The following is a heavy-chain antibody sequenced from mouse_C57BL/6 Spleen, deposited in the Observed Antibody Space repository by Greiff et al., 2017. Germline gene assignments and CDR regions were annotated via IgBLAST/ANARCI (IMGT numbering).Heavy chain of an antibody. D-gene: IGHD1-1*01. V-gene: IGHV1-82*01. CDR2: IYPGDGDT. CDR1: GYAFSSSW. J-gene: IGHJ2*01. CDR3: ARMDTTVVNYFDY. Sequence: QVQLKESGPELVKPGASVKISCKASGYAFSSSWMNWVKQRPGKGLEWIGRIYPGDGDTNYNGKFKGKATLTADKSSSTAYMQLSSLTSEDSAVYFCARMDTTVVNYFDYWGQGTTLTVSS.